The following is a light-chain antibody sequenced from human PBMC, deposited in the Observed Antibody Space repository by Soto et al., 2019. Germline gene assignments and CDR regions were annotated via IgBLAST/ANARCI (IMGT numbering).Light chain of an antibody. V-gene: IGKV3D-15*01. CDR2: GAS. J-gene: IGKJ5*01. Sequence: EIVMTQSPATLSVSPGERATLCFRASQSVSSNLAWYQQKPGQAPRLLIYGASTRATGIPARFSGSGSGTDFTLTISSLQSEDFAVYYCQQYNNWPPITFGQGTRLEIK. CDR3: QQYNNWPPIT. CDR1: QSVSSN.